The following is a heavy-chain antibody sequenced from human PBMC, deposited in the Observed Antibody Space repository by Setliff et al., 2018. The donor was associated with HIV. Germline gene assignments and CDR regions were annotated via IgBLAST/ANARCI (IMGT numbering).Heavy chain of an antibody. V-gene: IGHV4-39*01. CDR1: GGSISSYY. J-gene: IGHJ4*02. CDR3: ARHSGAPYSSSSGLFDY. D-gene: IGHD6-6*01. Sequence: SETLSLTCTVSGGSISSYYWGWIRQPPGKGLEWIESIYYTGSTYYNPSLKSRVTMSVDTSKNQFSLRLSSVTAADTAVYYCARHSGAPYSSSSGLFDYWGQGTLVTVSS. CDR2: IYYTGST.